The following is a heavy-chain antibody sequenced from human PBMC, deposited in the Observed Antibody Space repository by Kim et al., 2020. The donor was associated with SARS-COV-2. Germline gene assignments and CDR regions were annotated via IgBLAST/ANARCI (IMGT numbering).Heavy chain of an antibody. J-gene: IGHJ3*02. CDR2: IYPGDSDT. Sequence: GESLKISCKGSGYSFTSYWIGWVRQMPGKGLEWMGIIYPGDSDTRYSPSFQGQVTISADKSISTAYLQWSSLKASDTAMYYCASHDVLRFLEWLPRKVVQRIDAFDIWGQGTMVTVSS. D-gene: IGHD3-3*01. CDR3: ASHDVLRFLEWLPRKVVQRIDAFDI. V-gene: IGHV5-51*01. CDR1: GYSFTSYW.